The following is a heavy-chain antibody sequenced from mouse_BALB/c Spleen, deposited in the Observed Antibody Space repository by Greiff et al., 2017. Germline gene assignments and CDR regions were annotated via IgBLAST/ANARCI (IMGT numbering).Heavy chain of an antibody. CDR1: GYSITSDYA. CDR2: ISYSGST. D-gene: IGHD1-2*01. J-gene: IGHJ2*01. CDR3: ARGATARFDY. Sequence: ESGPGLVKPSQSLSLTCTVTGYSITSDYAWNWIRQFPGNKLEWMGYISYSGSTSYNPSLKSRISITRDTSKNQFFLQLNSVTTEDTATYYCARGATARFDYWGQGTTLTVSS. V-gene: IGHV3-2*02.